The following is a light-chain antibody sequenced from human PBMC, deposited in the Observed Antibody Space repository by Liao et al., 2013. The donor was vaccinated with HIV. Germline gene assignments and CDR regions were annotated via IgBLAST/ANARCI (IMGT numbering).Light chain of an antibody. CDR3: QVWDSSSARYV. V-gene: IGLV3-21*04. J-gene: IGLJ1*01. Sequence: SYVLTQPRSVSVAPGKTAKIACGGNNIGGKSVHWYQQRPGQAPVLVIYYDGDRPSGIPERFSGSNSGNTATLTISRVEAGDEADYYCQVWDSSSARYVFGTGTKVTVL. CDR2: YDG. CDR1: NIGGKS.